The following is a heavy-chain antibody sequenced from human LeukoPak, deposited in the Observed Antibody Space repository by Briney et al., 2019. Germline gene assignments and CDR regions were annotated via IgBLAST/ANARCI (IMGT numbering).Heavy chain of an antibody. CDR2: ISYDGSNK. CDR1: GFTFSSYG. J-gene: IGHJ4*02. D-gene: IGHD6-19*01. Sequence: GGSLRLSCAASGFTFSSYGMHWVRQAPGKGLEWVAVISYDGSNKYYADSVKGRFTISRDNSKNTLYLQMNSLRAEDTAVYYCAKDQIAVAVDPLKPDYWGQGTLVTVSS. V-gene: IGHV3-30*18. CDR3: AKDQIAVAVDPLKPDY.